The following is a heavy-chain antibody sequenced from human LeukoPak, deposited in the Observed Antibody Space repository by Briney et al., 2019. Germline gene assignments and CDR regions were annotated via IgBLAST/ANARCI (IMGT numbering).Heavy chain of an antibody. Sequence: GGSLRLSCAASEFIFSSYGMSWVRQAPGKGLEWVSAISASGGGTYYADSVKGRFTISRDNSRNTLYLQMNSLRAEDRAIYYCAKEVTPGALLYGPFDYWGQGTLVTVSP. CDR2: ISASGGGT. CDR1: EFIFSSYG. CDR3: AKEVTPGALLYGPFDY. V-gene: IGHV3-23*01. D-gene: IGHD4-23*01. J-gene: IGHJ4*02.